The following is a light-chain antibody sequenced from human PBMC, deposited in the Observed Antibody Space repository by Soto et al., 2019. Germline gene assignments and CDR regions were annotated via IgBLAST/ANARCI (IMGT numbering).Light chain of an antibody. J-gene: IGKJ4*01. V-gene: IGKV3-15*01. CDR3: QQYNSWQLT. CDR2: GAS. CDR1: QSVYSN. Sequence: EVLMTQSPATLSVSPGERVTLSCRASQSVYSNLAWYQQKPGQAPRLLIYGASTRATGLPARFSGSGSGTEFTLTISSLQSEDVAVYYCQQYNSWQLTFGGGTKVEIK.